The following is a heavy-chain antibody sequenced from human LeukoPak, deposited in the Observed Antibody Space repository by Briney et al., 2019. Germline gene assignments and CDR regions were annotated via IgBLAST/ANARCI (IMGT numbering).Heavy chain of an antibody. CDR2: ISYDGTNK. D-gene: IGHD4-11*01. CDR1: GFTFSTYA. J-gene: IGHJ4*02. CDR3: ASGRTPNWTGYCNPTFHY. V-gene: IGHV3-30*07. Sequence: GGSLRLSCAASGFTFSTYAIRWVRQAPGKGLEWVADISYDGTNKNYTAPVKGGSTIYIDSSKNTLYLQLNILTAENPPVYYWASGRTPNWTGYCNPTFHYWGQGTLVTVSS.